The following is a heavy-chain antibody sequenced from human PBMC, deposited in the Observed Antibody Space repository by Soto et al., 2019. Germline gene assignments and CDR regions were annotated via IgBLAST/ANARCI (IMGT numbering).Heavy chain of an antibody. CDR1: GFPFSHYW. CDR3: KIDTFGLRKT. Sequence: MQMVESGGGSVQPGGSLRLSCAASGFPFSHYWMHWVRQTPGKGLVWVSRINPAGTITNYADSVEGRFTISRDNADSDLFVQMNSLCAGDMAIYYCKIDTFGLRKTWSQGTVVTVSS. V-gene: IGHV3-74*01. J-gene: IGHJ5*02. D-gene: IGHD3-16*01. CDR2: INPAGTIT.